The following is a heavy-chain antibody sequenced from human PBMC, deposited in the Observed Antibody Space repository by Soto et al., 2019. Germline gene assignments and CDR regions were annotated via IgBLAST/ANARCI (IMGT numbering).Heavy chain of an antibody. D-gene: IGHD3-10*01. CDR3: AKRFFGSGSPPGAFDV. Sequence: GGSLRLSCAASGFKFSNYAMSWVRQAPGKGPEWVSFITSSGNGTYYADSVKGRFTISRDNSKNTLYVQMNNLRAEDTAIYYCAKRFFGSGSPPGAFDVWGPGTMVTVSS. J-gene: IGHJ3*01. CDR2: ITSSGNGT. V-gene: IGHV3-23*05. CDR1: GFKFSNYA.